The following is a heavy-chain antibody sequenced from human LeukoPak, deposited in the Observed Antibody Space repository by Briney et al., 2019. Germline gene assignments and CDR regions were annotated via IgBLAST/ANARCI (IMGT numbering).Heavy chain of an antibody. D-gene: IGHD4-23*01. Sequence: PGGSLRLSCAASGFTFSTYAMGWVRQAPGKGLEWVSPISGSGRNTYYADSVKGRFTISRDKSENTLYLQMNSLRAEDTAVYYCAKGSELICGGWFDPWGQGTLVTVSS. V-gene: IGHV3-23*01. CDR3: AKGSELICGGWFDP. CDR2: ISGSGRNT. CDR1: GFTFSTYA. J-gene: IGHJ5*02.